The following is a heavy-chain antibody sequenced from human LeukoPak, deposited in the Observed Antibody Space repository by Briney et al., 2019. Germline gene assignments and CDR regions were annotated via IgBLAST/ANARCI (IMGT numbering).Heavy chain of an antibody. V-gene: IGHV6-1*01. CDR2: TYYRSKWSN. CDR3: ARDSARGYGAGSRVDY. CDR1: GDSVSSTSAA. D-gene: IGHD3-10*01. J-gene: IGHJ4*02. Sequence: SQTLSLTCAISGDSVSSTSAAWNWIRQSPSGGLEWLGRTYYRSKWSNDYAISVRSRISISRDTSKNQFALQLNSVTLEDTAVYYCARDSARGYGAGSRVDYWGQGTLVTVSS.